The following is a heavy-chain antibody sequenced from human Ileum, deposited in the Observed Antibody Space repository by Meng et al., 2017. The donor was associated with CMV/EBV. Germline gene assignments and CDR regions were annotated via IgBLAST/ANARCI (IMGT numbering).Heavy chain of an antibody. CDR2: SRNKVNSYTT. CDR3: ASSGSSVH. CDR1: GFDFSSYE. D-gene: IGHD1-26*01. J-gene: IGHJ4*02. Sequence: GGSLRLSCVASGFDFSSYEVIWVRQAPGKGLEWIGRSRNKVNSYTTEYAASVKGRFTISRDDSKNSLYLQMNSLKSEDTAVYYCASSGSSVHWGQGTLVTVSS. V-gene: IGHV3-72*01.